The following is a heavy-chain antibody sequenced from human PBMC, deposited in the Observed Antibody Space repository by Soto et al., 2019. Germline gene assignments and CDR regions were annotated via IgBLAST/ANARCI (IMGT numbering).Heavy chain of an antibody. CDR3: ARDSSGWYYFDY. V-gene: IGHV4-4*02. CDR1: GGSIISSNW. Sequence: SETLALSCAFSGGSIISSNWWSWVRQPPGKGLEWIGEIYHSGSTNYNPSLKSRVTISVDKSKNQFSLKLSSVTAADTAVYYCARDSSGWYYFDYWGQGTLVTVSS. CDR2: IYHSGST. D-gene: IGHD6-19*01. J-gene: IGHJ4*02.